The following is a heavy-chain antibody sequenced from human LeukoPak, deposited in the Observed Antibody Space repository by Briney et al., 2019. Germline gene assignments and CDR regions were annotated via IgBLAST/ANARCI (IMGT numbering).Heavy chain of an antibody. Sequence: SETLSLTCSVSGDSITGYYWGWIRQPPGKGLEWIGNIYYTGNTYYNSSLKSRVTISVDTSKNQFSLRLSSVTAADTAVYYCARFSNYYDSSVHYLDYWGQGTLVSVSS. CDR1: GDSITGYY. CDR2: IYYTGNT. V-gene: IGHV4-39*07. D-gene: IGHD3-22*01. CDR3: ARFSNYYDSSVHYLDY. J-gene: IGHJ4*02.